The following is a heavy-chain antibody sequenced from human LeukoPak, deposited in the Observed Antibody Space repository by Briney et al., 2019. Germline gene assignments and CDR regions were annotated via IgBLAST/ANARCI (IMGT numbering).Heavy chain of an antibody. D-gene: IGHD4-23*01. CDR2: ISSSSSYI. J-gene: IGHJ4*02. CDR1: GFTVSSNY. CDR3: AKDTLRWGGKMDY. V-gene: IGHV3-21*04. Sequence: GGSLRLSCAASGFTVSSNYMSWVRQAPGKGLEWVSSISSSSSYIYYADSVKGRFTISRDNSKNTLYLQMNSLRAEDTAVYYCAKDTLRWGGKMDYWGQGTLVTVSS.